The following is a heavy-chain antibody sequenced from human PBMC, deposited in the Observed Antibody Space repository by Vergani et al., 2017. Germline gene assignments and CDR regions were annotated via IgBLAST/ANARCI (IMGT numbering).Heavy chain of an antibody. CDR3: AGDRGQGFLEWFNWFDP. Sequence: QVQLVQSGAEVKKPGSSVKVSCKASGGTFSSYTISWVRQAPGQGLEWMGRIIPILGIAKYAQKFQGRVTITADKSTSTAYMELRSLRSEDTAVYYCAGDRGQGFLEWFNWFDPWGQGTLVTVSS. J-gene: IGHJ5*02. V-gene: IGHV1-69*08. CDR1: GGTFSSYT. D-gene: IGHD3-3*01. CDR2: IIPILGIA.